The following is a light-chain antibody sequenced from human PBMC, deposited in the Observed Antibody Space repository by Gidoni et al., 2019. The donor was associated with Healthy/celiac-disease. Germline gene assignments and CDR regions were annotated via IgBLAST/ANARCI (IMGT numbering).Light chain of an antibody. J-gene: IGKJ1*01. V-gene: IGKV1-5*03. CDR2: KAS. Sequence: DIQMTQSPSTLSASVVDRVTITCRASQSISSWLAWYQQKPGKAPKLLIYKASSLESGVPSRFSGSGSGTEFTRTISSLQPDDFATYYCQQYNSYSRTLGQGTKVEIK. CDR1: QSISSW. CDR3: QQYNSYSRT.